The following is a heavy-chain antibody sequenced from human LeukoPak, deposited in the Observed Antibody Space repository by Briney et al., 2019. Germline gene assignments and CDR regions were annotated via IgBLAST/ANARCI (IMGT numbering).Heavy chain of an antibody. CDR1: GFTFSSYW. CDR3: ARALYDGSGYYSHFDY. V-gene: IGHV3-7*01. Sequence: PGGSLRLSCAASGFTFSSYWMSWVRQAPGKGLEWVANIKHDGSEKYYVDSVKGRFTISRDNAKNSLYLQMNSLRAEDTAVYYCARALYDGSGYYSHFDYWGQGTLVTVSS. D-gene: IGHD3-22*01. CDR2: IKHDGSEK. J-gene: IGHJ4*02.